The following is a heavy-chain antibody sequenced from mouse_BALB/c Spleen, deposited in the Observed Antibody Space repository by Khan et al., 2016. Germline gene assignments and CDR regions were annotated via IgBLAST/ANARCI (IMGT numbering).Heavy chain of an antibody. CDR3: ARWGYEYAWFAY. CDR1: GYSFTNYG. V-gene: IGHV9-3*02. J-gene: IGHJ3*01. Sequence: QIQLVQSGPELKKPGETVKISCKASGYSFTNYGMNWVKKAPGKGLKWMGWIDTNTGEPTNDEEFKGRFAFSLETSAPSAYLQINNLKNDDTATYFCARWGYEYAWFAYWGQGTLVTVSA. CDR2: IDTNTGEP. D-gene: IGHD2-4*01.